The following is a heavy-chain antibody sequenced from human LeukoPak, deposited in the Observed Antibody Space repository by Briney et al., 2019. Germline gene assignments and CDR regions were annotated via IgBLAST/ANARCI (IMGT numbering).Heavy chain of an antibody. CDR1: GYTFTGYC. CDR3: ARVASIGGELDY. Sequence: ASVKVSCKASGYTFTGYCIHWVRQAPGQGLEWMGWINPNSGGRNYAQKFQGRVTVTRDTSLNTAYMEMSRLRYDDTAVYYCARVASIGGELDYWGPGTLVTVSS. J-gene: IGHJ4*02. D-gene: IGHD3-16*01. CDR2: INPNSGGR. V-gene: IGHV1-2*02.